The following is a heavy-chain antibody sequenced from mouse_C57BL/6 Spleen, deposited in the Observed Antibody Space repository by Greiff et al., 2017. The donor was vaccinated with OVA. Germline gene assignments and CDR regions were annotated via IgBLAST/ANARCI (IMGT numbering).Heavy chain of an antibody. CDR3: ARGTYDYDLAY. Sequence: EVKLMESGPELVKPGASVKISCKASGYSFTGYYMNWVKQSPEKSLEWIGEINPSTGGTTYNQKFKAKATLTVDKSSSTAYMQLKSLTSEDSAVYYCARGTYDYDLAYWGQGTLVTVSA. CDR2: INPSTGGT. J-gene: IGHJ3*01. D-gene: IGHD2-4*01. V-gene: IGHV1-42*01. CDR1: GYSFTGYY.